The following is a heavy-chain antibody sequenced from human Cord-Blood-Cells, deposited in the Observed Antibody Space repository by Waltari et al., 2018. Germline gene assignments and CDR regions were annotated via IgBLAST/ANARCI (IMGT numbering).Heavy chain of an antibody. CDR2: INHSGST. CDR3: ARVDSSSWLNWFDP. J-gene: IGHJ5*02. Sequence: QVQLQQWGAGLLKPSETLSLTCAVYGGSFSGYSWSWIRQPPGKGLEWIGEINHSGSTNYNPSRMSRVTISVDTSKTQFSLKLSSVTAADTAVYYCARVDSSSWLNWFDPWGQGTLVTVSS. CDR1: GGSFSGYS. D-gene: IGHD6-13*01. V-gene: IGHV4-34*01.